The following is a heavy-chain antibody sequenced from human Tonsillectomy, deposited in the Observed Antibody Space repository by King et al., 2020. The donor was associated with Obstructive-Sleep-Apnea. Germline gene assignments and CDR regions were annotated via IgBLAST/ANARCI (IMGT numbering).Heavy chain of an antibody. CDR1: GGSISSGGYS. D-gene: IGHD3-22*01. J-gene: IGHJ5*02. CDR3: ARGVHYDEGAGWFDP. CDR2: IYHSGST. Sequence: QLQLQESGSGLVKPSQTLSLTCAVSGGSISSGGYSWSWIRQPPGKGLECIGDIYHSGSTYYNPSLKSRVTISIERSKNQFSLKLSSGTAADTAVYYCARGVHYDEGAGWFDPWGQGTLVTVSS. V-gene: IGHV4-30-2*01.